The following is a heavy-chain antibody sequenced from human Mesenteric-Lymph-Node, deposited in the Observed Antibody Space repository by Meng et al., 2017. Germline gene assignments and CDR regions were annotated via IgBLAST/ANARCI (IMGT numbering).Heavy chain of an antibody. CDR2: ISSSGSTI. V-gene: IGHV3-48*03. J-gene: IGHJ4*02. D-gene: IGHD2-15*01. CDR1: GFTFSSDE. Sequence: GESLKISCGASGFTFSSDEVHWVRQAPGKGLEWVSYISSSGSTIYYADSVKGRFTISRDNAKNSLYLQMNSLRAEDTAVYYCARDYCSGGSCYDYWGQGTLVTVSS. CDR3: ARDYCSGGSCYDY.